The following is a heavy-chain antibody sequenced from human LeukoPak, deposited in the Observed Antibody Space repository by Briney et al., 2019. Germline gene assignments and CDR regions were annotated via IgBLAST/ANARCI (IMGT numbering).Heavy chain of an antibody. D-gene: IGHD1-26*01. J-gene: IGHJ4*02. CDR3: ATEGDIVGVTGGWDFDY. CDR2: FDPEDGET. Sequence: ASVKVSCKVSGYTLTELSMHWVRQAPGKGLEWKGGFDPEDGETFYAQKFQGNVTMPEDTSTDTAYMEVRKLRSEDTAVYYCATEGDIVGVTGGWDFDYWGQGTLVTVSS. V-gene: IGHV1-24*01. CDR1: GYTLTELS.